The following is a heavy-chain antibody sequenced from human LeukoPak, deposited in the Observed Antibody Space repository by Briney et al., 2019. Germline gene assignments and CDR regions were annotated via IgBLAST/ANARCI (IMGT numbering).Heavy chain of an antibody. V-gene: IGHV4-4*07. CDR2: IYTSGST. J-gene: IGHJ4*02. CDR1: GASISSYY. CDR3: ARGRSSRQCHDF. D-gene: IGHD1-1*01. Sequence: PSETLSLTCSVSGASISSYYWSWIRQPVGKGLEWIGRIYTSGSTNYNPSLKSRVTMSVDTSKNQFSLKLSSVTAADTAVYYCARGRSSRQCHDFWGQGTLVTVSS.